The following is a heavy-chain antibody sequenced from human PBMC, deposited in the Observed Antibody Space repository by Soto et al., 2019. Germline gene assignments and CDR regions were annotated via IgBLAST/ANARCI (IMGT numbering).Heavy chain of an antibody. V-gene: IGHV3-30-3*01. J-gene: IGHJ6*02. Sequence: GGSLRLSCAASGFTFSSYAMHWVRQAPGKGLEWVAVISYDGSNKYYADSVKGRFTISRDNSKNTLYLQMNSLRAEDTAVYYCATEPHYYYGMDVWGQGTTVTVSS. CDR1: GFTFSSYA. CDR2: ISYDGSNK. CDR3: ATEPHYYYGMDV.